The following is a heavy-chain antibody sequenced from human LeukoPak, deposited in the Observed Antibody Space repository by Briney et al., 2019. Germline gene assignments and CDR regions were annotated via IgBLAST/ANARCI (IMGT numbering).Heavy chain of an antibody. CDR3: ASLNYYDSSGYAPSG. CDR2: IDPSDSYT. V-gene: IGHV5-10-1*01. CDR1: GYSFTSYW. Sequence: GESLKISFKGSGYSFTSYWISWVRQMPGKGLEWMGRIDPSDSYTNYSPSFQGHVTISADKSISTAYLQWSSLKASDTAMYYCASLNYYDSSGYAPSGWGQGTLVTVSS. D-gene: IGHD3-22*01. J-gene: IGHJ4*02.